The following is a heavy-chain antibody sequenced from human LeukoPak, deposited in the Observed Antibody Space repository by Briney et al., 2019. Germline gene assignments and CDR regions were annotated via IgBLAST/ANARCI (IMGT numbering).Heavy chain of an antibody. CDR3: ATTVTTSPSSFYYGMDV. Sequence: ASVKVSCKASGYTFTSYGISWVRQAPGQGLEWMGWISAYNGNTNYAQKLQGRVTMTTDTSTSTAYMELRSLGSDDTAVYYCATTVTTSPSSFYYGMDVWGRGTTVTVSS. CDR2: ISAYNGNT. D-gene: IGHD4-11*01. V-gene: IGHV1-18*01. CDR1: GYTFTSYG. J-gene: IGHJ6*02.